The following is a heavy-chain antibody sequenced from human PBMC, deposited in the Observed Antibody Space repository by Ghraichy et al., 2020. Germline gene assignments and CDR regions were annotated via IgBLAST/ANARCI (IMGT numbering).Heavy chain of an antibody. CDR2: FDPEHGET. CDR1: GYSLTEMS. Sequence: ASVKVSCKVSGYSLTEMSMHWVRQAPGKGLEWMGNFDPEHGETIYAQKFQGRISMTEDTSTDTAYMELSSLRSEDTAVYYCTTEQWALSAGFDSWGQGTLVTVSS. CDR3: TTEQWALSAGFDS. J-gene: IGHJ5*01. V-gene: IGHV1-24*01. D-gene: IGHD2-8*01.